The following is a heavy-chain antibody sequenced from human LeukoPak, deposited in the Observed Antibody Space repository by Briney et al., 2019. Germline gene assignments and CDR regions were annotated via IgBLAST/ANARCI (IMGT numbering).Heavy chain of an antibody. CDR2: IIPILGIA. Sequence: SVKVSCKASGGTFSSYTISWVRQAPGQGLEWMGRIIPILGIANYAQKFQGRVTITADKSTSTAYMELSSLRSEDTAVYYCAEPHYYDSSGYRGAFDIWGQGTMVAVSS. CDR3: AEPHYYDSSGYRGAFDI. V-gene: IGHV1-69*02. J-gene: IGHJ3*02. D-gene: IGHD3-22*01. CDR1: GGTFSSYT.